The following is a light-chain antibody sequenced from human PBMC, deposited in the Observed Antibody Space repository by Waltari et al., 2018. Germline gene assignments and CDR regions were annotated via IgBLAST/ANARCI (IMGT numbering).Light chain of an antibody. CDR1: ALPKKY. CDR3: YSTDSSGNHRV. Sequence: SYELTQPPSVSVSPGQTARITCSGAALPKKYSYWYPQKSGQAPVLVIYEDSKRPSGIPERVSGSSSGTMATLTISGAQVEDEADYYCYSTDSSGNHRVFGGGTKLTVL. J-gene: IGLJ2*01. CDR2: EDS. V-gene: IGLV3-10*01.